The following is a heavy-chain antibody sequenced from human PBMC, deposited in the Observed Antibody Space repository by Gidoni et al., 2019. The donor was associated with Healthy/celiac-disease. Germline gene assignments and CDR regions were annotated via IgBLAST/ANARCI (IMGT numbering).Heavy chain of an antibody. Sequence: QLQLQESGPGLVKPSETLSLTCTVSGGSISSSSYYWGWFRQPPGKGLGCIGRIDYSGSIYYNPSLKSRVTISVDTSKNQFSLTLSSVTAADTAVYYCAIIELTGDSWGQGTIVTVSS. CDR3: AIIELTGDS. J-gene: IGHJ5*02. D-gene: IGHD7-27*01. CDR2: IDYSGSI. CDR1: GGSISSSSYY. V-gene: IGHV4-39*01.